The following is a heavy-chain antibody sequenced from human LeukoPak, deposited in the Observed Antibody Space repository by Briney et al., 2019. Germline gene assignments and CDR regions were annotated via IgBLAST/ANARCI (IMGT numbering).Heavy chain of an antibody. Sequence: SETLSLTCTVSGGSISSYYWSWIRQPPGKGLEWIGYIYYSGSTNYNPSLKSRVTISVDTSKNQFSLKLSSVTAADTAVYYCARGHDVWTELGAFDIWGQGTMVTVSS. D-gene: IGHD3-3*01. V-gene: IGHV4-59*01. CDR1: GGSISSYY. J-gene: IGHJ3*02. CDR3: ARGHDVWTELGAFDI. CDR2: IYYSGST.